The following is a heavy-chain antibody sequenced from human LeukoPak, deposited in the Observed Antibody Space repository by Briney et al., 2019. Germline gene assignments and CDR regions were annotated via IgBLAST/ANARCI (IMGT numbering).Heavy chain of an antibody. CDR3: ARDLRTVTVAGLGVFDI. V-gene: IGHV1-18*01. CDR2: IDPTSGKT. CDR1: GYTFTSYG. J-gene: IGHJ3*02. D-gene: IGHD6-19*01. Sequence: ASVKVSCEASGYTFTSYGISWVRQAPGQGLEWMGVIDPTSGKTNYAQKFQGRVTMNRDMSTSTIYLELTSLRSDDTAFYYCARDLRTVTVAGLGVFDIWGQGTIVSVSS.